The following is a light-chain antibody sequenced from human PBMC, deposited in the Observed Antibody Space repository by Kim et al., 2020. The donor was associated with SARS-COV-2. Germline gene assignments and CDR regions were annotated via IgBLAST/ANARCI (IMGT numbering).Light chain of an antibody. V-gene: IGKV1-5*03. CDR1: QIVETY. CDR3: QHYIRFPYT. Sequence: DIQMTQSPSTLSASVGDRVTITCRASQIVETYLAWYQQKPGKAPKLLVYQASSLQVGVPSRFSGSGSGAEFTLTINSLQPDDFATYYCQHYIRFPYTFGQGTKVDIK. J-gene: IGKJ2*01. CDR2: QAS.